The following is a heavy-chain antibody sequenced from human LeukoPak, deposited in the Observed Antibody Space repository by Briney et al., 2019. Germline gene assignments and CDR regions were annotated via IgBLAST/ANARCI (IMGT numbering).Heavy chain of an antibody. D-gene: IGHD1-1*01. J-gene: IGHJ4*02. CDR2: ISHTGHHK. V-gene: IGHV3-30*19. CDR3: VRDEWREQLVYYFDC. Sequence: PGGSLRLSCAASGFTISWFGMHWVRQAPGKGLEWVAAISHTGHHKSYADSVRGRFTISRDNSNNTLYLQMNSLRPEDTALYYCVRDEWREQLVYYFDCWGQGTPVTASS. CDR1: GFTISWFG.